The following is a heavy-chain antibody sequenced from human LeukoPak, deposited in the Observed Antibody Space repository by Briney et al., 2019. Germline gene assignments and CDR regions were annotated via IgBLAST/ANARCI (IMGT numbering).Heavy chain of an antibody. CDR1: GFTFGDYA. J-gene: IGHJ5*02. Sequence: GGSLRLSCTASGFTFGDYAMSWVRQAPGKGLEWVGFIRSKAYGGTTEYAASVKGRFIISRDDSKSIAYLQMNSLKTEDTAVYYCTSSYSSSWENWFDPWGQGTLVTVSS. V-gene: IGHV3-49*04. D-gene: IGHD6-13*01. CDR2: IRSKAYGGTT. CDR3: TSSYSSSWENWFDP.